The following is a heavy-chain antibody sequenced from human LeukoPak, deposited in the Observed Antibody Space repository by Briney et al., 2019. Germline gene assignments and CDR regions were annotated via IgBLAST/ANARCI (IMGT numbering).Heavy chain of an antibody. V-gene: IGHV3-23*01. CDR2: ISSGGDNT. D-gene: IGHD5-18*01. CDR3: AKDGGSLVVTGYVDS. Sequence: GGSLRHSCAASGFRFSSYAMSWVRQPPGEGLEWVSGISSGGDNTHYADSVKGRFTISRDNSKNTLYLQINSLRAEDTAVYHCAKDGGSLVVTGYVDSWGQGTLVTVSS. CDR1: GFRFSSYA. J-gene: IGHJ4*02.